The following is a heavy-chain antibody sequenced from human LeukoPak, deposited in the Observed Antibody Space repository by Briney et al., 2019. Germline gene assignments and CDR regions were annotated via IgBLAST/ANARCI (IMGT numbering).Heavy chain of an antibody. Sequence: SETLSLTCAVYGGSFSGYYWSWLRQPPGKGLEWIGEINHSGSTNYNPSLKSRVTISVDTSKNQFSLKLSSVTAADTAVYYCARLIYYDSSGYLDYWGQGSLVTVSS. D-gene: IGHD3-22*01. J-gene: IGHJ4*02. CDR2: INHSGST. V-gene: IGHV4-34*01. CDR1: GGSFSGYY. CDR3: ARLIYYDSSGYLDY.